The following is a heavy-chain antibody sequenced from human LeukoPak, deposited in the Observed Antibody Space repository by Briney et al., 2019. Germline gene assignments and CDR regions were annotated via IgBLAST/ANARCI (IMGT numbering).Heavy chain of an antibody. CDR3: ARGNSDWYWYFQL. D-gene: IGHD6-19*01. CDR1: GGSMSSYY. CDR2: ISYREIT. V-gene: IGHV4-59*01. Sequence: PSETLSLTCTVSGGSMSSYYWSWIRQPPGKGLEWIGYISYREITNYTPSLKSRVTISVDTSKNQFSLKLSSVTAADTAVYYCARGNSDWYWYFQLWGQGTLVTVSS. J-gene: IGHJ1*01.